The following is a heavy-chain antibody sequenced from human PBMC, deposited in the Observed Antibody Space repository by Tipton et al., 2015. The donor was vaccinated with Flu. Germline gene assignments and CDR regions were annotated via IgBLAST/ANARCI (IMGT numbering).Heavy chain of an antibody. J-gene: IGHJ5*02. V-gene: IGHV4-61*02. D-gene: IGHD4-17*01. CDR1: GGSISSGSYY. Sequence: TLSLTCTVSGGSISSGSYYWSWIRQPAGKGLEWIGRIYTSGSTNYNPSLKSRVTISVDTSKNQFSLKLSSVTAADTAVYYCAGDRVGDYSGFDPWGQGTLGTVYS. CDR3: AGDRVGDYSGFDP. CDR2: IYTSGST.